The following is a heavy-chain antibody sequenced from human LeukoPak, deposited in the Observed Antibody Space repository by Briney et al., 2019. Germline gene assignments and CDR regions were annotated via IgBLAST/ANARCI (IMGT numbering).Heavy chain of an antibody. CDR3: ARDSGSGMDV. V-gene: IGHV3-53*01. Sequence: ESGGSLRLSCAASGFTVSSNYMSWVRQAPGKGLEWVSVLYSGGSTYYADSVKGRFTISRDNSKNTLYLQMNSLRAEDTAVYHCARDSGSGMDVWGQGTTVTVSS. D-gene: IGHD6-25*01. CDR2: LYSGGST. CDR1: GFTVSSNY. J-gene: IGHJ6*02.